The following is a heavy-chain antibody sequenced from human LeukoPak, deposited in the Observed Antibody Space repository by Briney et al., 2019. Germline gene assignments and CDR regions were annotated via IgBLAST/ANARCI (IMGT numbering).Heavy chain of an antibody. Sequence: PSVTQPLTCGVSGGCLPNSIYWNWVRQPPGKGPEWVGEVHLQGSHHFHPPLQGRGALSVDQSENPIPLEFTSLTASDPARYSCAREGGPYRPLDCSGQGTLVTVSS. CDR3: AREGGPYRPLDC. J-gene: IGHJ4*02. CDR1: GGCLPNSIY. V-gene: IGHV4-4*02. CDR2: VHLQGSH.